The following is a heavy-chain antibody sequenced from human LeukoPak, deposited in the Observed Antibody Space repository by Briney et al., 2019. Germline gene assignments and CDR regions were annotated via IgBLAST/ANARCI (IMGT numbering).Heavy chain of an antibody. V-gene: IGHV4-39*01. J-gene: IGHJ3*02. D-gene: IGHD2-15*01. Sequence: PSETLSLTCTVSGGSISSSSYYWGWIRQPPGKGLEWIGSIYYSGSTYYNPSLKSRVTISVDTSKNQFSLKLSSVTAADTAVYYCAREYCSGGSCYSINSAFDIWGQGTMVTVSS. CDR2: IYYSGST. CDR3: AREYCSGGSCYSINSAFDI. CDR1: GGSISSSSYY.